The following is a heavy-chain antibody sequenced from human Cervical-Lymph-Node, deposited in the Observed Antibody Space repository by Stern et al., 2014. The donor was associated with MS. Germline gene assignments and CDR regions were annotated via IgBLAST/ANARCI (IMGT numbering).Heavy chain of an antibody. J-gene: IGHJ4*02. CDR2: NVVGSGDT. CDR1: GFTFTSSA. D-gene: IGHD3-16*02. Sequence: QLVESGPEVKKPGTSVKVSCKPSGFTFTSSAVQWVRQARGQTLEWIGWNVVGSGDTHYAQKFQERVTITRDMSTSTAYMELSSLRSEDTAVYYCAADLNMITLGGVIANDHWGQGTLVTVSS. CDR3: AADLNMITLGGVIANDH. V-gene: IGHV1-58*01.